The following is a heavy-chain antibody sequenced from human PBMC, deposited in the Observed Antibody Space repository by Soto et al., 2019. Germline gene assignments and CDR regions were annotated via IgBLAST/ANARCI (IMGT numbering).Heavy chain of an antibody. D-gene: IGHD2-8*02. CDR1: GYSFTGYY. Sequence: HLVQSGAEVKRPGASLKVSCKASGYSFTGYYIHWVRQAPGQGLEWMGWINPDSGATNYAQNFQGRVTLTSDTSIRTASMDLTSLTSDDTAVYYCARGDYGTGGYPFPYFDYWGQGTLVIVAS. CDR3: ARGDYGTGGYPFPYFDY. V-gene: IGHV1-2*02. CDR2: INPDSGAT. J-gene: IGHJ4*02.